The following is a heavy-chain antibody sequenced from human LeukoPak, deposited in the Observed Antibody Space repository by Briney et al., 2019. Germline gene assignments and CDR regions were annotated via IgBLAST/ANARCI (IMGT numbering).Heavy chain of an antibody. CDR3: AREATGGIAAAGRVNWFDP. J-gene: IGHJ5*02. V-gene: IGHV1-18*04. CDR2: ISAYNGNT. CDR1: GCTFTSYG. D-gene: IGHD6-13*01. Sequence: ASVKVSCKASGCTFTSYGISWVRQAPGQGLEWMGWISAYNGNTNYAQKLQGRVTMTTDTSTSTAYMELRSLRSDDTAVYYCAREATGGIAAAGRVNWFDPWGQGTLVTVSS.